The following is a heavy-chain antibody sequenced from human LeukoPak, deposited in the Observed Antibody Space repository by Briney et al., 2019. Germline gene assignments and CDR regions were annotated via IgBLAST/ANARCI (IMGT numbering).Heavy chain of an antibody. V-gene: IGHV4-34*01. CDR3: ARDRGYDSTLDY. Sequence: SETLSLTCAVYGGSFSGYYWSWIRHPPGKGLEWIGEINHSGSTNYNPSLKSRVTISVDTSKNQFSLKLSSVTAADTAVYYCARDRGYDSTLDYWGQGTLVTVSS. CDR2: INHSGST. CDR1: GGSFSGYY. D-gene: IGHD3-22*01. J-gene: IGHJ4*02.